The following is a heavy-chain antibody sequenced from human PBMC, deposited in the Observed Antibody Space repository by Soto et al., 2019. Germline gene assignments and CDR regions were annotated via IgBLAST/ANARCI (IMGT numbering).Heavy chain of an antibody. CDR2: ISYDGSNK. J-gene: IGHJ4*02. CDR1: GFTFSSYA. CDR3: AREVLVEGYYFDY. Sequence: QAQLVESGGGVVQPGRSLRLSCAASGFTFSSYAMHWVRQAPGKGLEWVAGISYDGSNKYYADSVKGRFTISRDNSKNTLYLQMNSLRAEDTAVYYCAREVLVEGYYFDYWGQGTLVTVSS. V-gene: IGHV3-30-3*01.